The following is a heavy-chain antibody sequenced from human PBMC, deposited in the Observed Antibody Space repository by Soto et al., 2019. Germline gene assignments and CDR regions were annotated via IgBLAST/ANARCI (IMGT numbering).Heavy chain of an antibody. CDR1: GFTFSSYS. CDR2: ISSSSSYI. CDR3: ARDQATAMVTGWFDP. V-gene: IGHV3-21*01. D-gene: IGHD5-18*01. Sequence: EVQLVESGGGLVKPGGSLRLSCAASGFTFSSYSMNWVRQAPGKGLEWVSSISSSSSYIYYADSVKGRFTISRDNAKNSLDLQMNSLRAEDTAVYYCARDQATAMVTGWFDPWGQGTLVTVSS. J-gene: IGHJ5*02.